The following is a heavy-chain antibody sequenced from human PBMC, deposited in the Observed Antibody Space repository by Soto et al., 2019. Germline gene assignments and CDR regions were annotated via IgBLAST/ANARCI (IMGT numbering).Heavy chain of an antibody. J-gene: IGHJ4*02. V-gene: IGHV1-69*02. Sequence: SVKVSCKASGGTFSSYTISWVRQAPGQGLEWMGRIIPILGIANYAQKFQGRVTITADKSTSTAYMELSSLRSEDTAVYYCARGRGGYCSSTSCLGDYWGQGTLVTVSS. CDR1: GGTFSSYT. CDR3: ARGRGGYCSSTSCLGDY. CDR2: IIPILGIA. D-gene: IGHD2-2*01.